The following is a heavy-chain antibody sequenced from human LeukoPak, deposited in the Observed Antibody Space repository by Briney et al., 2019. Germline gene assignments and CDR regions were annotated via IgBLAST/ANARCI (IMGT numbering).Heavy chain of an antibody. CDR3: AKDLDSSGYLYYYYYYMDV. Sequence: GGSLRLSCAASGFTFSSYAMSWVRQAPGKGLEWVSAISGSGGSTYYADSVKGRFTISRDNSKNTLYLQMNSLRAEDTAVYYCAKDLDSSGYLYYYYYYMDVWGKGTTVTVSS. J-gene: IGHJ6*03. D-gene: IGHD3-22*01. CDR1: GFTFSSYA. V-gene: IGHV3-23*01. CDR2: ISGSGGST.